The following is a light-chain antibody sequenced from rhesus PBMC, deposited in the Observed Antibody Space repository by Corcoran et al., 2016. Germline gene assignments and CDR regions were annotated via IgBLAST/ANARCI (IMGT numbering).Light chain of an antibody. CDR1: QGISSY. Sequence: DIQMTQSPSSLSASVGDRVTITCRASQGISSYLNWYQQKPGKAPKLRIYYANRLEGGVPSRFSGSGSGTEFTLTISSLQPEDFATYYCQQYNSLPFTFGPGTKLDIK. J-gene: IGKJ3*01. CDR2: YAN. CDR3: QQYNSLPFT. V-gene: IGKV1-32*01.